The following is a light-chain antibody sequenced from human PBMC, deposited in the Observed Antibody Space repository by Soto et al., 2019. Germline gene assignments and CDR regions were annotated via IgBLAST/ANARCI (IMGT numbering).Light chain of an antibody. J-gene: IGKJ1*01. CDR3: MQTKQLPGT. V-gene: IGKV2D-29*01. CDR1: QRVLHSDGQTH. Sequence: DIVMTQTPLSLSVTPGQPASISCRSTQRVLHSDGQTHLYSYLQSAGQPSQLLIYEGSHRFSGVPDRFSGSGSGTDFTLKISRVEAEDVGVYYCMQTKQLPGTFGQGTKVDI. CDR2: EGS.